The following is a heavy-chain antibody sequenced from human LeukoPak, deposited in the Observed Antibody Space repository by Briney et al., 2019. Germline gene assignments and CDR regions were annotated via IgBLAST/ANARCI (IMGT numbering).Heavy chain of an antibody. J-gene: IGHJ4*02. CDR3: AKDGFLSLRYFDWLFDY. D-gene: IGHD3-9*01. V-gene: IGHV3-23*01. Sequence: GSLRLSCAAFGFTFSSYAMSRVRQAPGKGLEWVSAISGSGGSTYYADSVKGRFTISRDNSKNTLYLQMNSLRAEDTAVYYCAKDGFLSLRYFDWLFDYWGQGTLVTVSS. CDR2: ISGSGGST. CDR1: GFTFSSYA.